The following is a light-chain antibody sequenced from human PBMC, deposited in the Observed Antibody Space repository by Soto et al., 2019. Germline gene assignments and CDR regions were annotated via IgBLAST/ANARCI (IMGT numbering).Light chain of an antibody. Sequence: EIVLTQSPATLSLSPGERATPSCRASQSVSSYLAWYQQKSGQAPRLLIYDALHRATGIPARFSGSGSGTDFTLTINSLEPEDFAVYYCQQRSNGITFGQGTRLEIK. CDR2: DAL. CDR3: QQRSNGIT. V-gene: IGKV3-11*01. J-gene: IGKJ5*01. CDR1: QSVSSY.